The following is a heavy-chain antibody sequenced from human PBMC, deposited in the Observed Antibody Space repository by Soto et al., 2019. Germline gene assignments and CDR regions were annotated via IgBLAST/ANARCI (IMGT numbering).Heavy chain of an antibody. CDR3: ARAWQQANWFDP. V-gene: IGHV3-21*01. J-gene: IGHJ5*02. CDR2: ISSSSSYI. D-gene: IGHD6-13*01. Sequence: EVQVVESGGGLVKPGGSLRLSCAASGFTFSSYSMSWVRQAPGKGLEWVSSISSSSSYIYYADSVKGRFTISRDNAKNSLYLQMNSLRAEDTAVYYCARAWQQANWFDPWGQGSLATVSS. CDR1: GFTFSSYS.